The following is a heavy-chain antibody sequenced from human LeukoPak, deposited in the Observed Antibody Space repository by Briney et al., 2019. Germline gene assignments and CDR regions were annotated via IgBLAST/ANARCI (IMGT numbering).Heavy chain of an antibody. J-gene: IGHJ3*02. CDR3: ASTLVVVDAFDI. V-gene: IGHV1-8*01. D-gene: IGHD3-22*01. Sequence: ASVKASCKASGYTFTSYDINWVRQATGQGLEWMGWMNPNSGNTGYAQKFQGRVTMTRNTSISTAYMELSSLRSEDTAVYYCASTLVVVDAFDIWGQGTMVTVSS. CDR2: MNPNSGNT. CDR1: GYTFTSYD.